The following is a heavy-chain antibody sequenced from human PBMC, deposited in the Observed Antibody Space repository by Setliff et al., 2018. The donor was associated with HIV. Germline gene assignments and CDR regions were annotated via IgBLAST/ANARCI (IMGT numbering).Heavy chain of an antibody. D-gene: IGHD3-22*01. CDR1: GGSISDNKYY. CDR2: IYHSGKT. V-gene: IGHV4-39*01. CDR3: ASRVYYYDSSGYLREEGFDP. J-gene: IGHJ5*02. Sequence: PSETLSLTCSVSGGSISDNKYYWSWIRQPPGKGLEWTGSIYHSGKTYYNPSLKRRLTISVDTSKNEFSLKLTSVTAADTAVYYCASRVYYYDSSGYLREEGFDPWGQGTLVTVSS.